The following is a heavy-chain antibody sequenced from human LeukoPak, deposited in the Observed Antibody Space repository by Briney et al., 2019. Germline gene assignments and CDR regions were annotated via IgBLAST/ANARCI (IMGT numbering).Heavy chain of an antibody. CDR3: AREEQQEFDY. D-gene: IGHD6-13*01. V-gene: IGHV3-74*01. J-gene: IGHJ4*02. CDR2: INSDGSST. CDR1: GFTFGGYW. Sequence: PGGSRGLSCAASGFTFGGYWMHWARQAPGRGLVWVSRINSDGSSTSYADSVKGRFTISRDNAKNTLYLQMNSLRAEDTAVYYCAREEQQEFDYWGQGTLVTVSS.